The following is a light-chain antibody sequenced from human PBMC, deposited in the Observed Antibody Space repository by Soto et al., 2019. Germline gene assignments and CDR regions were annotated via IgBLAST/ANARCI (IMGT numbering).Light chain of an antibody. CDR3: QQYGTSPYT. J-gene: IGKJ5*01. V-gene: IGKV3-20*01. Sequence: EIVLTQSPVTLSLSPGERATLSCRASQSVRSGNLAWYQQKLGQAPRLLIYGASSRATGITDRFSGSGSGTDFTLTISRLEPADFAVYYCQQYGTSPYTFGQGTRLEIK. CDR2: GAS. CDR1: QSVRSGN.